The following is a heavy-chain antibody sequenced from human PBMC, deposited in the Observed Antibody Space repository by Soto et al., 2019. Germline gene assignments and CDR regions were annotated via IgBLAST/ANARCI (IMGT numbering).Heavy chain of an antibody. CDR1: GGSFSGYY. D-gene: IGHD3-10*01. V-gene: IGHV4-34*01. J-gene: IGHJ4*02. CDR3: ARESYYGSGATVVGY. CDR2: INHSGGT. Sequence: SETLSLTCAVYGGSFSGYYWSWIRQPPVKGLEWIGEINHSGGTNYNPSLKSRVTISVDTSKNQFSLKLNSVTAADTAVYYCARESYYGSGATVVGYWGLGTLVTVSS.